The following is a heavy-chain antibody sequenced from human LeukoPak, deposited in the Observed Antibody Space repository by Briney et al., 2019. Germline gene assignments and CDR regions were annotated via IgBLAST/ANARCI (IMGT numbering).Heavy chain of an antibody. V-gene: IGHV4-39*01. Sequence: PSETLSLTCTVSGVSISSSSYYWRWIRQPPGKGLEWIGSIYYSGSTYYNPSLKSRVTISVDTSKNQFSLKLSSVTAADTAVYYCARQSGWLQYNWFDPWGQGTLVTVSS. CDR2: IYYSGST. CDR3: ARQSGWLQYNWFDP. CDR1: GVSISSSSYY. J-gene: IGHJ5*02. D-gene: IGHD6-19*01.